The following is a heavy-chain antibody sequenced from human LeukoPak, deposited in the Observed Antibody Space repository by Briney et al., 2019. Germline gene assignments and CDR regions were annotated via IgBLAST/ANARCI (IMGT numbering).Heavy chain of an antibody. CDR2: IYTSGST. Sequence: SEPLSLTCTVSGGSISSYYWSWIRQPAGKGLEWIGRIYTSGSTNYNPSLKSRVTMSVDTSKNQFSLKLSSVTAADTAVYYCARDVGYYDSSGYYYAAQGGAFDIWGQGTMVTVSS. V-gene: IGHV4-4*07. D-gene: IGHD3-22*01. CDR1: GGSISSYY. J-gene: IGHJ3*02. CDR3: ARDVGYYDSSGYYYAAQGGAFDI.